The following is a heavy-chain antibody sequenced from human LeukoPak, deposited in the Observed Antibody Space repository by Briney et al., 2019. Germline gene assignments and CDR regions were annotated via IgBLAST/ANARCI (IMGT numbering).Heavy chain of an antibody. CDR1: GFTFDDYA. CDR2: ISWNSGSI. V-gene: IGHV3-9*01. Sequence: GRSLRLSCAASGFTFDDYAMHWVRHAPGKGLEWVSGISWNSGSIGYADSVKGRFTISRDNAKNSLYLQMNSPRAEDTALYYCVKDIFLEPRYFDYWGQGTLVTVSS. J-gene: IGHJ4*02. CDR3: VKDIFLEPRYFDY. D-gene: IGHD1-14*01.